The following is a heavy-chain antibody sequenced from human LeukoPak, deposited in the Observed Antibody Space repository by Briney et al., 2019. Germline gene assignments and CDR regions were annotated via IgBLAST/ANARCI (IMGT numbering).Heavy chain of an antibody. D-gene: IGHD4/OR15-4a*01. J-gene: IGHJ6*02. CDR1: GFTFDNYA. Sequence: GGSLRLSCAASGFTFDNYAMNWVRQAPGKGLEWVLGISGSGVNTYYADSVKGRFTISRDNSKNTLYLQLNSLRGEDTAIYYCARDTSFNYDANAMDVWGQGTTVTVSS. CDR3: ARDTSFNYDANAMDV. V-gene: IGHV3-23*01. CDR2: ISGSGVNT.